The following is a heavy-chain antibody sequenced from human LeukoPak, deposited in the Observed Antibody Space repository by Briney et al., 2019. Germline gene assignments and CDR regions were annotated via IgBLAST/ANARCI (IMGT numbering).Heavy chain of an antibody. CDR3: AKGMTTGYYFDY. V-gene: IGHV3-30*02. CDR2: IRYDGSNK. CDR1: GFTFSSYG. J-gene: IGHJ4*02. Sequence: GGSLRLSCAASGFTFSSYGMHWVRQAPGKGLEWVAFIRYDGSNKYYAYSVNGRFTISRDNSKNTLYMPMTSLRAEDTAVYYCAKGMTTGYYFDYWGQGTLVTVSS. D-gene: IGHD4-17*01.